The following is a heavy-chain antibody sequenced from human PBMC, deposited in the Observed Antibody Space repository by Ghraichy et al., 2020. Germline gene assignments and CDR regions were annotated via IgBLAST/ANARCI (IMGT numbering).Heavy chain of an antibody. D-gene: IGHD3-3*01. CDR3: ARDVLRFLEWLPPYGMDV. CDR2: IKQNGSEK. J-gene: IGHJ6*02. CDR1: GFTFSSYW. Sequence: GGSLRLSCAASGFTFSSYWMSWVRQAPGKGLEWVANIKQNGSEKYYVDSVKGRFTISRDNAKNSLYLQMNSLRAEDTAVYYCARDVLRFLEWLPPYGMDVWGQGTTVTVSS. V-gene: IGHV3-7*01.